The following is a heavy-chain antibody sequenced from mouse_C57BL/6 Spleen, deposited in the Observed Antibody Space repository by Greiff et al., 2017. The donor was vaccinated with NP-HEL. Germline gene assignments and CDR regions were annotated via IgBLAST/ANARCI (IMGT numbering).Heavy chain of an antibody. D-gene: IGHD2-5*01. CDR2: ISDGGSYT. V-gene: IGHV5-4*01. CDR3: ARDHSNYDY. Sequence: EVHLVESGGGLVKPGGSLKLSCAASGFTFSSYAMSWVRQTPEKRLEWVATISDGGSYTYYPDNVKGRFTISRDNAKNNLYLQMSHLKSEDTAMYYCARDHSNYDYWGQGTTLTVSS. CDR1: GFTFSSYA. J-gene: IGHJ2*01.